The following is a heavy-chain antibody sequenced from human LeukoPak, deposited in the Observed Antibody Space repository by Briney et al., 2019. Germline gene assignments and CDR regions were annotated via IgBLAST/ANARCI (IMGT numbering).Heavy chain of an antibody. CDR1: GGSISSGDYY. CDR3: ARDAVGGPMVRGVIDY. D-gene: IGHD3-10*01. Sequence: SETLSLTCTVSGGSISSGDYYWSWIRQPPGKGLEWIGYIYHSGSTYYNPSLKSRVTISVDTSKNQFSLKLSSVTAADTAVYYCARDAVGGPMVRGVIDYWGQGTLVTVSS. CDR2: IYHSGST. V-gene: IGHV4-30-4*01. J-gene: IGHJ4*02.